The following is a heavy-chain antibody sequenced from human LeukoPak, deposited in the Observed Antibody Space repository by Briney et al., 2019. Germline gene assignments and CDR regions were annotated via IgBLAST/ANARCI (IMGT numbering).Heavy chain of an antibody. J-gene: IGHJ4*02. D-gene: IGHD3-9*01. CDR3: ARVGVYDILTGPLDY. V-gene: IGHV1-69*01. CDR1: GGTFSSYA. Sequence: ASVKVSCKASGGTFSSYAISWVRQAPGQGLEWMGGIIPIFGTANYAQKFQGRVTITADESTSTAYMELSSLRSEDTAVYYCARVGVYDILTGPLDYWGQGTLVTVSS. CDR2: IIPIFGTA.